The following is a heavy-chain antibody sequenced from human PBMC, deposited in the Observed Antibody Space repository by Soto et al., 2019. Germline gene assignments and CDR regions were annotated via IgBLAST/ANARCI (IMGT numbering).Heavy chain of an antibody. Sequence: ASVKVSCKASGGTFSSNAISWVRQAPGQGLEWMGGIIPIFGTANYAQKFQGRVTITADESTSTAYMELSSLRSEDTAVYYCARHPGGRGYYYGMDVWGQGTTVTVSS. CDR3: ARHPGGRGYYYGMDV. CDR2: IIPIFGTA. CDR1: GGTFSSNA. D-gene: IGHD2-15*01. J-gene: IGHJ6*02. V-gene: IGHV1-69*13.